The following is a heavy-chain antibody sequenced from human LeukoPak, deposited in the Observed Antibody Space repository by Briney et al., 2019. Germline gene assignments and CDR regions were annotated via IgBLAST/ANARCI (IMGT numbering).Heavy chain of an antibody. Sequence: ASVKVSCKASGYTFTSYYMHWVRQAPGQGLEWMGIINPSGGSTSYAQKFQGRVTITTDESTSTAYMELSSLRSEDTAVYYCAKSIAAAGTGFDPWGQGTLVTVSS. D-gene: IGHD6-13*01. CDR3: AKSIAAAGTGFDP. V-gene: IGHV1-46*01. CDR2: INPSGGST. CDR1: GYTFTSYY. J-gene: IGHJ5*02.